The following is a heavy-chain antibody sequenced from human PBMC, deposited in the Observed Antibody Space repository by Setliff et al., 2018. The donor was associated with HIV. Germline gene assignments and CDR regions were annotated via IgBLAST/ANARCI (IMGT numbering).Heavy chain of an antibody. D-gene: IGHD1-26*01. CDR2: IKQDGSEK. CDR3: ATDCAVVGGTGSLDS. Sequence: GGSLRLSCAASVFTFNNYGMSWVRQAPGKGLEWVANIKQDGSEKNYMDSVKGRFTISRDNAKNSLYLQMNSLRVEDTAVYYCATDCAVVGGTGSLDSWGQGTLVTVSS. V-gene: IGHV3-7*05. J-gene: IGHJ4*02. CDR1: VFTFNNYG.